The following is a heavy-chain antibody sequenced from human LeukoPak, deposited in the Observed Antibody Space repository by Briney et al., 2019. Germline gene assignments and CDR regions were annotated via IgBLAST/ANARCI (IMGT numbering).Heavy chain of an antibody. CDR2: IRYDGSNK. Sequence: GGSLRLSCAASGFTFSSYGMHWVRQAPGKGLEWVAFIRYDGSNKYYADSVKGRFTISRDDAKNLLYLDMNSPRAEDTAVYYCARGHTAVTRHFDFWGQGTLVTVSS. J-gene: IGHJ4*02. V-gene: IGHV3-30*02. CDR1: GFTFSSYG. D-gene: IGHD4-17*01. CDR3: ARGHTAVTRHFDF.